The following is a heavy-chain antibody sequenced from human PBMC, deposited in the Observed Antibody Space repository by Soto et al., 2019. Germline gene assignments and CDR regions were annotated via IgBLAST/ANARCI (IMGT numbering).Heavy chain of an antibody. CDR3: ARDKWSFLENFDY. CDR2: IWYDGSNK. D-gene: IGHD3-3*01. CDR1: GFTFSSYG. Sequence: QVQLVESGGGVVQPGRSLRLSCAASGFTFSSYGMHWVRQAPGKGLEWVAVIWYDGSNKYYADSVKGRFTISRDNSKNTLYLQMNSLRAEDTAVYYCARDKWSFLENFDYWGQGTLVTVSS. J-gene: IGHJ4*02. V-gene: IGHV3-33*01.